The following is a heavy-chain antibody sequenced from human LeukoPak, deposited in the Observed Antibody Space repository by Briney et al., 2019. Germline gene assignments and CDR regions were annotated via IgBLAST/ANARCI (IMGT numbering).Heavy chain of an antibody. CDR1: GYTFINYY. D-gene: IGHD4-11*01. V-gene: IGHV1-46*01. J-gene: IGHJ5*02. Sequence: ASVKVSCKASGYTFINYYMHWVRQAPGQGLEWMGIINPSAGSTTYAQNFQGRVTMTRDTSTNTVHMELNSLRSDDTAVYYCARQRDSNWFDPWGQGTLVTVSS. CDR2: INPSAGST. CDR3: ARQRDSNWFDP.